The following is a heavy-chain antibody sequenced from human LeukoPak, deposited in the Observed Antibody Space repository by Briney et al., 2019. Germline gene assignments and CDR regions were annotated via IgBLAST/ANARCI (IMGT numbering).Heavy chain of an antibody. CDR2: MSPNSGNT. CDR3: ARGATKCSSTSCATALDI. CDR1: GGTFSSYA. D-gene: IGHD2-2*01. J-gene: IGHJ3*02. V-gene: IGHV1-8*03. Sequence: ASVKVSCKASGGTFSSYAISWVRQAPGQGLQWMGWMSPNSGNTGYAQKFQGRVTITRSTSINTAYMELSSLRSDDTAVYYCARGATKCSSTSCATALDIWGQGTMVTVSS.